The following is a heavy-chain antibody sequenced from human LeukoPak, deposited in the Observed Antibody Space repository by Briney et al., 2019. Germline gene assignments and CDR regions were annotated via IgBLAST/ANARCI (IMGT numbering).Heavy chain of an antibody. V-gene: IGHV4-4*07. CDR3: ARAAEYSSGWYLFDY. CDR1: GSSISNYY. J-gene: IGHJ4*02. Sequence: SETLSLTCTVSGSSISNYYWTWIRQPAGKGLEWIGRLYTSGGTNYNPSLKTRVTMSVDTSKNQASLKLSSVTAADTAMYYCARAAEYSSGWYLFDYWGQGILVTVSA. CDR2: LYTSGGT. D-gene: IGHD6-19*01.